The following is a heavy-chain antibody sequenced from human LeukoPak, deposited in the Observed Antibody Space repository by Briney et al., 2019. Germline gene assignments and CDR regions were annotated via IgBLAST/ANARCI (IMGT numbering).Heavy chain of an antibody. V-gene: IGHV3-7*05. CDR3: AREKVTTTRSFFDY. D-gene: IGHD4-17*01. Sequence: PGGSLRLSCAASGFTFSNYWMTWVRQAPGKGLDWVANIKQDGSEKYYVDSVKGRFTISRDNARNSLFLQMNSLRADDTAVYYCAREKVTTTRSFFDYWGQGTLVTVSS. CDR2: IKQDGSEK. J-gene: IGHJ4*02. CDR1: GFTFSNYW.